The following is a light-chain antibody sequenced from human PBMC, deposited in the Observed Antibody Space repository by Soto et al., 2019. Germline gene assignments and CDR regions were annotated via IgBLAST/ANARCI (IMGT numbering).Light chain of an antibody. CDR3: GSWDSSLSAYV. V-gene: IGLV1-51*01. Sequence: QSVLTQPPSVSGAPGQGVTISCTGSSSNIGAGYDVHWYQQLPGAAPKLLIYDDDKRPSGIPDRFSGSKSGTSATLGITGFQTGDEADHYCGSWDSSLSAYVFGTGTKVTVL. CDR2: DDD. J-gene: IGLJ1*01. CDR1: SSNIGAGYD.